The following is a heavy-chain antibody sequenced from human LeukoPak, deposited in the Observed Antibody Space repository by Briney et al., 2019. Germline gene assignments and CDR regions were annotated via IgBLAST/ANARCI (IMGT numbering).Heavy chain of an antibody. CDR2: IIPIFGTA. CDR1: GGTFSSYA. CDR3: ARDWGCYYDSSGLYGMDV. Sequence: ASVKVSCKASGGTFSSYAISWVRQAPGQGLEWMGGIIPIFGTANYAQKFQGRVTITADESTSTAYMELSSLRSEDTAVYYCARDWGCYYDSSGLYGMDVWGQGTTVTVSS. D-gene: IGHD3-22*01. V-gene: IGHV1-69*13. J-gene: IGHJ6*02.